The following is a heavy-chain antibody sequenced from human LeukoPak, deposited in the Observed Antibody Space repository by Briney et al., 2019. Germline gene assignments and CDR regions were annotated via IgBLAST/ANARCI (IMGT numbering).Heavy chain of an antibody. Sequence: GGSLRLSCAASGFTVSSNYMSWVRQAPGKGLEWVSVIYSGGSTYYADSVKGRFTISRDNSKNTLYLQMNSLRAEDTAVYYCAAPYCGGDCYFAYWGQGTLVTVSS. CDR3: AAPYCGGDCYFAY. CDR1: GFTVSSNY. J-gene: IGHJ4*02. V-gene: IGHV3-66*01. CDR2: IYSGGST. D-gene: IGHD2-21*02.